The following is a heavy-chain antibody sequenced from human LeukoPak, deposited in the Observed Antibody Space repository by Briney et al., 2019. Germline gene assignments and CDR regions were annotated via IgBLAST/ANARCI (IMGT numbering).Heavy chain of an antibody. CDR2: ISASGGST. CDR3: ARKASIWFGELFNREFDN. CDR1: GFTFSNFA. J-gene: IGHJ4*02. V-gene: IGHV3-23*01. Sequence: PGGSLRLSRAASGFTFSNFALSWVRQAPGKGLEWVSGISASGGSTYYADSVRGRFTISRDNSKNTLYLQMNSLRDEDTAVYYCARKASIWFGELFNREFDNWGQGTLVTVSS. D-gene: IGHD3-10*01.